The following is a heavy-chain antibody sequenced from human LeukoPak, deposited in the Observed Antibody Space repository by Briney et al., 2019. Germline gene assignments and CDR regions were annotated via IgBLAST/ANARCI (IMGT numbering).Heavy chain of an antibody. CDR3: ARVGFTKRDGYSYFDY. CDR1: GFTFSSYA. Sequence: GGSPRLSCAASGFTFSSYAMHWVRQAPGKGLEYVSAISSNGGSTYYANSVKGRFTISRDNSKNTLYLQMGSLRAEDMAVYYCARVGFTKRDGYSYFDYWGQGTLVTVSS. J-gene: IGHJ4*02. D-gene: IGHD5-24*01. CDR2: ISSNGGST. V-gene: IGHV3-64*01.